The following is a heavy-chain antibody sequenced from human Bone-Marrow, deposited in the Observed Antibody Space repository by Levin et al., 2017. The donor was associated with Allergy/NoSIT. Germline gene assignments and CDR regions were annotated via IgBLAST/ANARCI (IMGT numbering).Heavy chain of an antibody. CDR3: AREVDGRDYVWGSYRQDAFDS. V-gene: IGHV3-48*01. CDR1: GFTFSSYS. J-gene: IGHJ3*02. D-gene: IGHD3-16*02. Sequence: GGSLRLSCAASGFTFSSYSMNWVRQAPGKGLEWVSYISSSSSTIYYADSVKGRFTISRDNAKNSLYLQMNSLRAEDTAVYYCAREVDGRDYVWGSYRQDAFDSWGQGTMVTVSS. CDR2: ISSSSSTI.